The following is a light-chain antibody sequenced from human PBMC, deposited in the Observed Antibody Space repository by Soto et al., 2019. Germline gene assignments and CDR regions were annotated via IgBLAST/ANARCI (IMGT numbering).Light chain of an antibody. J-gene: IGKJ1*01. CDR1: LGIRND. V-gene: IGKV1-17*01. CDR3: LQHNSYPCT. CDR2: AAS. Sequence: IQMTQSPSSLSASVGDRVTITCRASLGIRNDLGWYQQKPGKAPKRLIYAASSLQSVVASRFSSSGSGKEFVLTISSLQPEDFAGYYLLQHNSYPCTVGQGTKGEI.